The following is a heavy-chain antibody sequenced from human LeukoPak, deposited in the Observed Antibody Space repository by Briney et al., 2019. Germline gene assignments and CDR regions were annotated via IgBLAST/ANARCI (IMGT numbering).Heavy chain of an antibody. CDR3: AREWQGGIAAAGTRIEGDY. Sequence: PGGSLRLSCAASGFTVSNNYMSWVRQAPGKGLEWVANIKQDGSEKNYVDSVKGRFTISRDNAENSLFLQMNSLRVEDTAVYYCAREWQGGIAAAGTRIEGDYWGQGTLVAVSS. J-gene: IGHJ4*02. V-gene: IGHV3-7*01. CDR2: IKQDGSEK. D-gene: IGHD6-13*01. CDR1: GFTVSNNY.